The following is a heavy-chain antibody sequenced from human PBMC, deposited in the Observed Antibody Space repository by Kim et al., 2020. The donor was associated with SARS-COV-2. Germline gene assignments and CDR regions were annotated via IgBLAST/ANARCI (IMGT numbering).Heavy chain of an antibody. J-gene: IGHJ3*02. CDR3: VRVGPFGKVVTVDAFDI. D-gene: IGHD3-22*01. CDR2: IKPSAGTT. Sequence: ASVKVSCKTSGFTFTTYYFHWVRQDPGQGLEWLGIIKPSAGTTTYAQKFQDRVTMTRDTSTSTVYMELSSLRSEDTAVYYCVRVGPFGKVVTVDAFDIWGQGTIVIVSS. V-gene: IGHV1-46*01. CDR1: GFTFTTYY.